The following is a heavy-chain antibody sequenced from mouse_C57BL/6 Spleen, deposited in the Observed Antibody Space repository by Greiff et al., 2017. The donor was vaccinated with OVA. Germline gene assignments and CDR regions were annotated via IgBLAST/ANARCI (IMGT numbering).Heavy chain of an antibody. Sequence: QVQLQQPGAELVKPGASVKLSCKASGYTFTSYWMQWVKQRPGQGLEWIGEIDPSDSYTNYNQKFKGKATLTVDTSSSTAYMQLNSLTSEASAVYYCACYGNYVPWCAYGGKGTLVTVSA. CDR1: GYTFTSYW. CDR3: ACYGNYVPWCAY. V-gene: IGHV1-50*01. J-gene: IGHJ3*01. D-gene: IGHD2-1*01. CDR2: IDPSDSYT.